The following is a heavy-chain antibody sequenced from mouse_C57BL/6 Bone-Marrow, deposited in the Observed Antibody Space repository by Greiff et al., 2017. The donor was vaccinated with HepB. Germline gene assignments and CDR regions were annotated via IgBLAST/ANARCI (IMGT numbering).Heavy chain of an antibody. D-gene: IGHD1-1*01. V-gene: IGHV1-50*01. Sequence: QVQLQQPGAELVKPGASVKLSCKASGYTFTSYWMQWVKQRPGQGLEWIGEIDPSDSYTNYNQKFKGKATLTVDTSSSTAYMQLSSLTSEDSAVYYCARRGYYGSSYSDYWGQGTTLTVSS. CDR2: IDPSDSYT. J-gene: IGHJ2*01. CDR3: ARRGYYGSSYSDY. CDR1: GYTFTSYW.